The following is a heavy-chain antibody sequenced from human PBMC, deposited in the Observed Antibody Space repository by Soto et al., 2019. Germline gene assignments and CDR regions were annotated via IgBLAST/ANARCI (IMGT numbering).Heavy chain of an antibody. CDR1: GFTFSNAW. J-gene: IGHJ4*01. CDR3: TTDPYITSIIVVFDY. V-gene: IGHV3-15*07. D-gene: IGHD3-22*01. CDR2: VKSKNDGGTT. Sequence: PGGSLRLSCAASGFTFSNAWINWVRQAPGKGLEWVGRVKSKNDGGTTDFAAPVKGRFAISRDDSKNMVYLEMNSLQTEDTAIYYFTTDPYITSIIVVFDYGGNETLATVPS.